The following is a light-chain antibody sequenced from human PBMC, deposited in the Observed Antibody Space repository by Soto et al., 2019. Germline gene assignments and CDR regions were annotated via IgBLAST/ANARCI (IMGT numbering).Light chain of an antibody. CDR3: QQRSNWPKT. J-gene: IGKJ2*01. V-gene: IGKV3-11*01. CDR2: DAF. Sequence: EIVLTQSPATLSLSPGERATLSCRASQSFNSYLAWYQQKPGQAPRLLIYDAFNRATGIPARFSGSGSGTDFTLTISSLEPEDCAVYYCQQRSNWPKTFGKGTTLEIK. CDR1: QSFNSY.